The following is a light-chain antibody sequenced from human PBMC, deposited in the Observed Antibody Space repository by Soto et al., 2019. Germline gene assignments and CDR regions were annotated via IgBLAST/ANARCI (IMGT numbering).Light chain of an antibody. CDR2: END. CDR3: GTWDSSLTTFV. V-gene: IGLV1-51*02. J-gene: IGLJ1*01. CDR1: SSNIGKYY. Sequence: QSVLTQPPSVSAAPGQKVTMSCSGSSSNIGKYYVSWHQQLPGTAPTLLIYENDKRPSGIPDRFSGSKSGTSATLGITGLQTGDEADYYCGTWDSSLTTFVFGTGTKLTVL.